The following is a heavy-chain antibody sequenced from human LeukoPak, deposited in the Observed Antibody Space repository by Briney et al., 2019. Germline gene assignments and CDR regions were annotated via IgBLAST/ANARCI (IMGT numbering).Heavy chain of an antibody. V-gene: IGHV1-46*01. CDR1: GYTFTSYY. Sequence: GASVKVSCKASGYTFTSYYMHWVRQAPGQGLEWMGIINPSGGSTSYAQKFQGGVTMTRDTSTSTVYMELSSLRSEDTAVYYCARAGAYCSSTSCLFDYWGQGTLVTVSS. J-gene: IGHJ4*02. CDR2: INPSGGST. CDR3: ARAGAYCSSTSCLFDY. D-gene: IGHD2-2*01.